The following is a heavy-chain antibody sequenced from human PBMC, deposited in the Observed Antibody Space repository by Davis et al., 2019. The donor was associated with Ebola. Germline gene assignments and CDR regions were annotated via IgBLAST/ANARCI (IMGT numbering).Heavy chain of an antibody. CDR2: ISSSSSYI. Sequence: GESLKISCAASGFTFSSYSMNWVRQAPGKGLEWVSSISSSSSYIYYADSVKGRFTISRDNAKNSLYLQMNSLRAEDTAVYYCARDRAMIVVVSDAFDIWGQGTMVTVSS. V-gene: IGHV3-21*01. CDR1: GFTFSSYS. J-gene: IGHJ3*02. CDR3: ARDRAMIVVVSDAFDI. D-gene: IGHD3-22*01.